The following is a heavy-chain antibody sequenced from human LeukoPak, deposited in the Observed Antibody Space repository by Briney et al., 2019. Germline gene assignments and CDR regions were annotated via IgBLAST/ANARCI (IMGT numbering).Heavy chain of an antibody. Sequence: SETLSLTCTVSGGSINSYYWSWIRQPPGKELEWIGYIYYSGSTYYNPSLKSRVTISIDTSRNQFSLKLTSVTAADTAVYYCARDRRYNTEPHDAFDIWGQGTVVTISS. CDR2: IYYSGST. J-gene: IGHJ3*02. D-gene: IGHD1-14*01. V-gene: IGHV4-59*12. CDR1: GGSINSYY. CDR3: ARDRRYNTEPHDAFDI.